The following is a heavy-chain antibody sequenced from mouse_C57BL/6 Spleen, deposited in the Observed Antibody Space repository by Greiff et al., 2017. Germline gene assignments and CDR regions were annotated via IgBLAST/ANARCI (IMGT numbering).Heavy chain of an antibody. Sequence: EVQLQESGPGLAKPSQSLSLSCSASGYSITSDYWNWIRKCPGNKLEYMGYISYSGSTYYNPSLKSRISITRDTSKNQYYLQLNSVTTEDTATYYCARWGHGSSPFAYWGQGTLVTVSA. CDR1: GYSITSDY. CDR3: ARWGHGSSPFAY. CDR2: ISYSGST. J-gene: IGHJ3*01. V-gene: IGHV3-8*01. D-gene: IGHD1-1*01.